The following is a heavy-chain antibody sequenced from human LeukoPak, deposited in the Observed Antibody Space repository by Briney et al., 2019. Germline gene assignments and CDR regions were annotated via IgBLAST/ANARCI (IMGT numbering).Heavy chain of an antibody. CDR3: AADVPDNGAQIDY. D-gene: IGHD4-17*01. CDR2: VRSGGTT. V-gene: IGHV3-15*01. J-gene: IGHJ4*02. CDR1: GFTLNTAW. Sequence: GGSLRLSCAASGFTLNTAWMSWVRRAPGKGLEWVARVRSGGTTDYGATAKGRFSISRDDSTNTVTLQMNSLTIEDTAVFYCAADVPDNGAQIDYWGQGTRVTVSS.